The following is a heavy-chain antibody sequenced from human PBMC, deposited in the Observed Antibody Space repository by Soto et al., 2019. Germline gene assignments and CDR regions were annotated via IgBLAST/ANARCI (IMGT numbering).Heavy chain of an antibody. J-gene: IGHJ4*02. CDR3: ARHLTYGGPDFEY. Sequence: SETLSLTCTVSGGSISSYYWSWIRQPPGKGLEWIGYISNIGSTDYNPPLKSRVTISVDTSKNQFSLKLISVTAADTAIYYCARHLTYGGPDFEYWGQGTPVTVSS. CDR1: GGSISSYY. D-gene: IGHD4-17*01. CDR2: ISNIGST. V-gene: IGHV4-59*08.